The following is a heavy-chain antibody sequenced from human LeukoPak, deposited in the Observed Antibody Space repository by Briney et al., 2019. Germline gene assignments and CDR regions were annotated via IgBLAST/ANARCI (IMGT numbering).Heavy chain of an antibody. CDR2: IYYSGTT. D-gene: IGHD4-17*01. V-gene: IGHV4-39*01. J-gene: IGHJ5*02. CDR1: GGSVFDDNYF. Sequence: NPSETLSLTCTVSGGSVFDDNYFWGWIRQPPGKGLEWIGSIYYSGTTYYTPSLRSRVTTSVDTSKNQFSLRLKSVTAADTAVYYCARKRFYGDYGDNWFDPWGQGILVTVSS. CDR3: ARKRFYGDYGDNWFDP.